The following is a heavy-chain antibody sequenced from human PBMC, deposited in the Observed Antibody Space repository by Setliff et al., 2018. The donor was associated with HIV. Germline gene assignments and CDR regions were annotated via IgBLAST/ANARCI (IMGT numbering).Heavy chain of an antibody. CDR3: ATRPLLDTGPSY. D-gene: IGHD2-8*02. CDR1: GYNFPNYW. Sequence: GESLKISCRGSGYNFPNYWIGWVRRVPGKGLEWMGVIYPGDLRTRYNPSFQGQVTLSVDKSTRTAYLQWNSLRASDSAMYYCATRPLLDTGPSYWGQGTVVTVSS. V-gene: IGHV5-51*01. J-gene: IGHJ4*02. CDR2: IYPGDLRT.